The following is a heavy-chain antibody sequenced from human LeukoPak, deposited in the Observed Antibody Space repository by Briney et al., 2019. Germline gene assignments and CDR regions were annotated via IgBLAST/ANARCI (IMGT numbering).Heavy chain of an antibody. J-gene: IGHJ4*02. D-gene: IGHD2-15*01. Sequence: PGGSLRLSCAASGFTFSSYAMSWVRQAPGKGLEWVSAISGSGGSTYYADSVKGRFTISRDNSKNTLYLQMSSLRAEDTAEYYCAKDLGYCSGGSCYELDYWGQGTLVTVSS. CDR2: ISGSGGST. V-gene: IGHV3-23*01. CDR1: GFTFSSYA. CDR3: AKDLGYCSGGSCYELDY.